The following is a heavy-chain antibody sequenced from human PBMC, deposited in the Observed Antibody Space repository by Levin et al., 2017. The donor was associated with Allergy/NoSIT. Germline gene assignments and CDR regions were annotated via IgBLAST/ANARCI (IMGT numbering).Heavy chain of an antibody. J-gene: IGHJ5*02. CDR3: ARGDSLVAAIDWFDP. CDR2: MSGSGITT. V-gene: IGHV3-23*01. Sequence: GGSLRLSCAASGFTFSTYAMSWVRQAPGKGLEWVSVMSGSGITTYYADSVKGRFTISRDNSKNKLYLQMNSLRAEDTAVYYCARGDSLVAAIDWFDPWGQGTLVTVSS. D-gene: IGHD2-21*02. CDR1: GFTFSTYA.